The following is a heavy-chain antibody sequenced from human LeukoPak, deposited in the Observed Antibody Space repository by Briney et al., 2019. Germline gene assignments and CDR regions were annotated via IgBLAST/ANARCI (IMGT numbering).Heavy chain of an antibody. V-gene: IGHV4-61*01. D-gene: IGHD1-7*01. J-gene: IGHJ3*01. CDR1: GGSVSSGSFY. CDR3: ARVPGGGTAAN. CDR2: IYYSGST. Sequence: SETLSLTCTVSGGSVSSGSFYWSWIRQPPGKGLEWIGYIYYSGSTNYNPSLKSRVTISVDMSKNQFSLRLSSVTTADTAVYYCARVPGGGTAANWGQGTMVTVSP.